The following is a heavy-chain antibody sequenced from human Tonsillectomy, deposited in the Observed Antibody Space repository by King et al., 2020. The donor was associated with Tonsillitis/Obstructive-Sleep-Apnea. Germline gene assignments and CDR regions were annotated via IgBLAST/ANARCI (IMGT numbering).Heavy chain of an antibody. D-gene: IGHD2-15*01. CDR1: GYSFTNFG. CDR2: INTNTGNP. V-gene: IGHV7-4-1*02. Sequence: QLVQSGSELKKPGASVKVSCTASGYSFTNFGMNWVRQAPGHGLEWMGWINTNTGNPTYAQGFTGRFVFSLDTSVSTAYLQISSLKAEDTAVYYCARDSKDLDYYYYYMDVWGKGTMVTVSS. J-gene: IGHJ6*03. CDR3: ARDSKDLDYYYYYMDV.